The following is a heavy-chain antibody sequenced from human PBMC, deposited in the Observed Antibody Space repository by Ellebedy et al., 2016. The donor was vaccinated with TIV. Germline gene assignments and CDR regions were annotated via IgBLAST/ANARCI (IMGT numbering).Heavy chain of an antibody. CDR2: ISSSSSTI. CDR1: RFTFSSYS. CDR3: ARDYYDSSGYYYGGY. D-gene: IGHD3-22*01. J-gene: IGHJ4*02. Sequence: GGSLRLSCAASRFTFSSYSMNWVRQAPGKGLEWVSYISSSSSTIYYADSVKGRFTISRDNAKNSLYLQMNSLRDEDTAVYYCARDYYDSSGYYYGGYWGQGTLVTVSS. V-gene: IGHV3-48*02.